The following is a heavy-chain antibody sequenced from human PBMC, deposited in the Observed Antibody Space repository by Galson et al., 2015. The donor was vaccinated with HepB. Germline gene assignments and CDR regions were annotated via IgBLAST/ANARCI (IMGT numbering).Heavy chain of an antibody. D-gene: IGHD3-22*01. CDR2: ISGSGGNT. V-gene: IGHV3-23*01. J-gene: IGHJ3*01. CDR3: AKEGRNGYFGVYGGFDV. CDR1: RSTFRSYA. Sequence: SLRLSCAASRSTFRSYAMTWVRQAPGRGLDWVSSISGSGGNTYYTASVKGRFTISRDNSKNTLFLQMKSLRVEDTAVYFCAKEGRNGYFGVYGGFDVWGHGTLVTVSS.